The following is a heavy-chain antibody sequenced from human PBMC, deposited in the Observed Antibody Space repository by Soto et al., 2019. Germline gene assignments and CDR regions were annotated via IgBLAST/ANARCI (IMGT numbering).Heavy chain of an antibody. V-gene: IGHV6-1*01. Sequence: QPLSLPFAISGDSVSSNSAAWNWIRQSPARGLEWLGRTYYRSKWYNDYAVSVKSRITINPDTSKNQFSLQLNSVTPEDTAVYYCARARAYYYDSSGLYYFDYCGQGTLVTVSA. CDR2: TYYRSKWYN. CDR3: ARARAYYYDSSGLYYFDY. J-gene: IGHJ4*02. CDR1: GDSVSSNSAA. D-gene: IGHD3-22*01.